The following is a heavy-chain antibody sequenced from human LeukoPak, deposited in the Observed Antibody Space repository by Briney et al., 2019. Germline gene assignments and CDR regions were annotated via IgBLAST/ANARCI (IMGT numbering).Heavy chain of an antibody. CDR1: GFTFSGYA. Sequence: PGGSLRLSCAASGFTFSGYAMSWVRQAPGKGLEWVSGISNDRGSTYYADSVKGRFTISRDNSKNTLYLQMNSLRAEDTAVYYCAKHRGSSYEYYFDYWGQGTLVTVSS. V-gene: IGHV3-23*01. J-gene: IGHJ4*02. CDR2: ISNDRGST. D-gene: IGHD5-12*01. CDR3: AKHRGSSYEYYFDY.